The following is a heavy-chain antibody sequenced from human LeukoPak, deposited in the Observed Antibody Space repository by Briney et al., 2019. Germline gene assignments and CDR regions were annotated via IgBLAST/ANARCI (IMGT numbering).Heavy chain of an antibody. CDR2: IYHSGST. CDR3: ARHYLYDTSGDGTYYFDY. CDR1: GYSINSGYH. D-gene: IGHD3-22*01. V-gene: IGHV4-38-2*02. Sequence: PSGTLSLTCIVSGYSINSGYHWGWIRPPPGKGLEWIGSIYHSGSTYYNPSLKSRVTISIDTSKNQFSLKLSSVTAADTAVYYCARHYLYDTSGDGTYYFDYWGQGTLVTVSS. J-gene: IGHJ4*02.